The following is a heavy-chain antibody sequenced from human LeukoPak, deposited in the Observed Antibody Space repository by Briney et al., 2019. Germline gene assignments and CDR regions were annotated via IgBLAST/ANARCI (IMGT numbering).Heavy chain of an antibody. D-gene: IGHD3-3*01. CDR1: GGSISSYY. CDR3: ARDLREYYDFWSGYHNWFDP. Sequence: PSETLSLTCTVSGGSISSYYWSWIRQPPGKGLEWIGYIYYSGSTNYNPSLKSRVTISVDTSKNQFSLKLSSVTAADTAVYYCARDLREYYDFWSGYHNWFDPWGQGTLVTVSS. V-gene: IGHV4-59*01. CDR2: IYYSGST. J-gene: IGHJ5*02.